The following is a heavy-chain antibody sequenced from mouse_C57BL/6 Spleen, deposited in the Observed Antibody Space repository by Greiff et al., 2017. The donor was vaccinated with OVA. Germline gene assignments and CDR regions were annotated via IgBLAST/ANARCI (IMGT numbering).Heavy chain of an antibody. V-gene: IGHV1-22*01. CDR3: ARYYGSPWYFDV. Sequence: VQLQQSGPELVKPGASVKMSCKASGYTFTDYNMHWVKQSHGKSLEWIGYINPNNGGTSYNQKFKGKATLTVNKSSSTAYMELRSLTSEDSAVYYCARYYGSPWYFDVWGTGTTVTVSS. CDR2: INPNNGGT. J-gene: IGHJ1*03. CDR1: GYTFTDYN. D-gene: IGHD1-1*01.